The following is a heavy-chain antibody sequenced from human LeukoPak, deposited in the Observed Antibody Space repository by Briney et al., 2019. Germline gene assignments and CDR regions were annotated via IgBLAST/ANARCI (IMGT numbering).Heavy chain of an antibody. J-gene: IGHJ5*02. CDR3: ARDRAARPGNWFDP. D-gene: IGHD6-6*01. CDR1: GYTFTSYG. Sequence: ASVKVSCKASGYTFTSYGISWVRQAPGQGLEWMGWISAYNGNTNYAQKLQGRVTMTTDTSTSTVYMELRSLRSDDTAVYYCARDRAARPGNWFDPWGQGTLVTVSS. V-gene: IGHV1-18*01. CDR2: ISAYNGNT.